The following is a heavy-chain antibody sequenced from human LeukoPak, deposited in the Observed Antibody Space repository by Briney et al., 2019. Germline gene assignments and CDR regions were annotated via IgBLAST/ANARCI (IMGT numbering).Heavy chain of an antibody. CDR2: IIPIFDTA. V-gene: IGHV1-69*05. D-gene: IGHD5-24*01. CDR1: GGTFSSYP. Sequence: GASVKVSCKASGGTFSSYPISWVRQTPGQGLEWMGRIIPIFDTANYAQKFQGRVTITTDESTRTAYMELSSLRSEDTAVYYCARGYLPGYNDYGDVFDIWGQGTVVTVSS. CDR3: ARGYLPGYNDYGDVFDI. J-gene: IGHJ3*02.